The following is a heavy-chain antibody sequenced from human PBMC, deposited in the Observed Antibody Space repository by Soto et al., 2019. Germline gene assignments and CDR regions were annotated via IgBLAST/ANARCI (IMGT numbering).Heavy chain of an antibody. D-gene: IGHD6-19*01. Sequence: GGSLRLSCAASGFTFSSYSMNWVRQAPGKGLEWVSSISSSSSYIYYADSVKGRFTISRDNAKNSLYLQMNSLRAEDTAVYYCARDVSPPYSSGWYYFDYWGQGTLVTVSS. CDR1: GFTFSSYS. J-gene: IGHJ4*02. CDR3: ARDVSPPYSSGWYYFDY. V-gene: IGHV3-21*01. CDR2: ISSSSSYI.